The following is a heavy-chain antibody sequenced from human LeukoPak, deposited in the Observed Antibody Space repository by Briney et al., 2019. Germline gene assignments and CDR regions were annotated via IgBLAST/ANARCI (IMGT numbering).Heavy chain of an antibody. CDR1: EFTFSSYS. CDR2: ISGNDGST. V-gene: IGHV3-23*01. CDR3: AKDEMATITGNFDF. Sequence: PGGSLRLSCAAAEFTFSSYSMSWVRHTPGKWLEWVSTISGNDGSTYYADSVKGRFAISRDNSKNTLYLQMNSLRAEDTAVYYCAKDEMATITGNFDFWGQGTLVTVSS. J-gene: IGHJ4*02. D-gene: IGHD5-24*01.